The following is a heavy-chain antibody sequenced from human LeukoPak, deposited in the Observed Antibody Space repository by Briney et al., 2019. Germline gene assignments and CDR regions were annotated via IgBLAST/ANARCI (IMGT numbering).Heavy chain of an antibody. D-gene: IGHD1-26*01. CDR2: IKQDGSEK. CDR1: GFTFSIYW. J-gene: IGHJ4*02. CDR3: AREGLWATGFDY. Sequence: GGSLRLSCAASGFTFSIYWMSWVRQAPGKGLEWVANIKQDGSEKYYVDSVEGRLTISRDNAKNSLYLQMNSLRAEDTAVYYCAREGLWATGFDYWGQGTLVTVSS. V-gene: IGHV3-7*01.